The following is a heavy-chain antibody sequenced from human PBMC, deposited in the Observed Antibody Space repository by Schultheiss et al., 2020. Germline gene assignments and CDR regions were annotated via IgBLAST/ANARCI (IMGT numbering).Heavy chain of an antibody. CDR2: IYYSGST. Sequence: SETLSLTCTVSGGSISSYYWSWIRQPPGKGLEWIGYIYYSGSTNYNPSLKSRVTISVDTSKNQFSLKLSSVTAADTAVYYCARHEWDLLNFDYWGQGTLVTVSA. CDR3: ARHEWDLLNFDY. V-gene: IGHV4-59*08. J-gene: IGHJ4*02. CDR1: GGSISSYY. D-gene: IGHD1-26*01.